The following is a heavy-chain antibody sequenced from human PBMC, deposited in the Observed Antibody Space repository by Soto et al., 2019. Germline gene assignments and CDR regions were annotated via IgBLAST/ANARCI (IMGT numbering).Heavy chain of an antibody. CDR1: GGTFSNYA. CDR2: ILPIFTTA. D-gene: IGHD6-13*01. Sequence: QGQLVQSGAEVKKPGSSVKVSCKASGGTFSNYAFSWVRQAPGQGLEWMGGILPIFTTATYAPKFQDRVTITADESTSTVYMDLSSLRSEDTALYYCAKDIGFQQHLFVFDNWGQGTLVTVSS. CDR3: AKDIGFQQHLFVFDN. J-gene: IGHJ4*02. V-gene: IGHV1-69*01.